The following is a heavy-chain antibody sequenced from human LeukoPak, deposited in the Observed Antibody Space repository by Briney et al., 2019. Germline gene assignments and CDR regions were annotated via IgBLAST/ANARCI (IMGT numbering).Heavy chain of an antibody. V-gene: IGHV1-2*04. Sequence: SSVKVSCKASGYTFTGYYMHWVRQAPGQGLEWMGWINPNSGGTNYAQKFQGWVTMTRDTSISTAYMERSRLGSDDTAVYYCARGIGQRGSGYWLYGMDVWGQGTAVTVSS. CDR1: GYTFTGYY. CDR2: INPNSGGT. J-gene: IGHJ6*01. D-gene: IGHD3-22*01. CDR3: ARGIGQRGSGYWLYGMDV.